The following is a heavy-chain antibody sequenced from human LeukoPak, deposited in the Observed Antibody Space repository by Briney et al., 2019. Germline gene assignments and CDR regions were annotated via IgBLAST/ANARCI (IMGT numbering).Heavy chain of an antibody. Sequence: ASVKVSCKVSGNTLSELSMHWVRQAPGKGLEWMGGVDPEDDKNIYAQRFQGRVTMTEDTSTDTAYMELSNLRSEDTAVYYCATDHQWQLLGYWGQGTLVTVSS. CDR2: VDPEDDKN. V-gene: IGHV1-24*01. D-gene: IGHD1-26*01. CDR1: GNTLSELS. CDR3: ATDHQWQLLGY. J-gene: IGHJ4*02.